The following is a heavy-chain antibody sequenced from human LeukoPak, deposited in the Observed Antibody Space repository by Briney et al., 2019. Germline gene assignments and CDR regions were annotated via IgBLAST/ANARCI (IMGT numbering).Heavy chain of an antibody. Sequence: ASVKVSCKASGYTFTSYAMHWVRQAPGQRLEWMGWINAGNGNTKYSQKFQGRDTITRDTSASTAYMELSSLRSEDTAVYYCARATWIQLWSFDYWGQGTLVTVSS. CDR3: ARATWIQLWSFDY. J-gene: IGHJ4*02. V-gene: IGHV1-3*01. CDR2: INAGNGNT. D-gene: IGHD5-18*01. CDR1: GYTFTSYA.